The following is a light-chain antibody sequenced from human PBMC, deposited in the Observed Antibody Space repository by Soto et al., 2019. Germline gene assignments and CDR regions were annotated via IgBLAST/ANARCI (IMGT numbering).Light chain of an antibody. CDR2: DAS. CDR1: QSVSNF. J-gene: IGKJ4*01. Sequence: EIVMTQSPATLSVSPGERATLSCRASQSVSNFLAWYQQKPGQAPRLLIYDASKRATDIPDRFIGSGSGTDFTLTINSLEPEDFAVYYCHQRSNWPPFTFGGGTKVEI. CDR3: HQRSNWPPFT. V-gene: IGKV3-11*01.